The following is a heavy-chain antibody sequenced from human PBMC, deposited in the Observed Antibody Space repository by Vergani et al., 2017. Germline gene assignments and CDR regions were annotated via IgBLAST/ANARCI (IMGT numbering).Heavy chain of an antibody. Sequence: EVHLLESGGGLVQSGGSLRLSCAASGFTFSNSAVSWVRQAPGRGLAWVSSISGPGLSTYYADSVKGRFSISRDNSKNTLYLQMNSLRAEDTAVYYCAKNPQPRYSGYDYFFFDYWGQGTLVTVSS. CDR2: ISGPGLST. CDR1: GFTFSNSA. CDR3: AKNPQPRYSGYDYFFFDY. V-gene: IGHV3-23*01. J-gene: IGHJ4*02. D-gene: IGHD5-12*01.